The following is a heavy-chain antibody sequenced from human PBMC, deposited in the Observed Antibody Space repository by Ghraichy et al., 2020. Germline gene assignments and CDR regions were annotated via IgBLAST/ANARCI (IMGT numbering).Heavy chain of an antibody. CDR1: GWSFSGYY. J-gene: IGHJ5*02. V-gene: IGHV4-34*01. Sequence: SETLSLTCAVYGWSFSGYYWSWIRQPPGKGLEWIWEINHSGSTNYNPSLKSRVTISVDTSKNQFSLKLSSVTAADTAVYYCARGYCSSTSCYRSGWFDPWGQGTLVTVSS. CDR3: ARGYCSSTSCYRSGWFDP. D-gene: IGHD2-2*01. CDR2: INHSGST.